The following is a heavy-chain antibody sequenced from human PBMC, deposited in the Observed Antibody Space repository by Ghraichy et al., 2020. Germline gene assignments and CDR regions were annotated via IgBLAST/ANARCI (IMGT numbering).Heavy chain of an antibody. CDR2: IIPIFGTA. CDR1: GGTFSSYA. J-gene: IGHJ6*02. CDR3: ARDSCSSTSCYYAYYGMDV. D-gene: IGHD2-2*01. V-gene: IGHV1-69*06. Sequence: SVKVSCKASGGTFSSYAISWVRQAPGQGLEWMGGIIPIFGTANYAQKFQGRVTITADKSTSTAYMELSSLRSEDTAVYYCARDSCSSTSCYYAYYGMDVWGQGTTVTVSS.